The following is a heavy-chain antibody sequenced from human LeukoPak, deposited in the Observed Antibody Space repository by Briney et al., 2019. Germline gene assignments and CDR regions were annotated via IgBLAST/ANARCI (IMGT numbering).Heavy chain of an antibody. D-gene: IGHD1-1*01. V-gene: IGHV1-69*13. CDR1: GYTFTSYY. J-gene: IGHJ4*02. CDR2: IIPIFGTA. Sequence: SVKVSCKASGYTFTSYYMHWVRQAPGQGLEWMGGIIPIFGTANYAQKFQGRVTITADESTSTAYMELSSLRSEDTAVYYCARGRMAGTYVFDYWGQGTLVTVSS. CDR3: ARGRMAGTYVFDY.